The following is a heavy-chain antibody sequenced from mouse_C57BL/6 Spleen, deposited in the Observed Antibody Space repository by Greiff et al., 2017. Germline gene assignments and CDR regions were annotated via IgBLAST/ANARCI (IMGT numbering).Heavy chain of an antibody. CDR3: AKEDSSGPFAY. V-gene: IGHV1-81*01. J-gene: IGHJ3*01. CDR2: IYPRSGNT. Sequence: VMLVESGAELARPGASVKLSCKASGYTFTSYGISWVKQRTGQGLEWIGEIYPRSGNTYYNEKFKGKATLTADKSSSTAYMELRSLTSEDSAVYFCAKEDSSGPFAYWGQGTLVTVSA. D-gene: IGHD3-2*02. CDR1: GYTFTSYG.